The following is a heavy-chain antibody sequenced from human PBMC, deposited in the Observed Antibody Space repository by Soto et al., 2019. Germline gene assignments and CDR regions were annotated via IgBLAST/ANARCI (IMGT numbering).Heavy chain of an antibody. D-gene: IGHD4-17*01. V-gene: IGHV1-3*01. CDR3: ARSDGPLGDN. J-gene: IGHJ4*02. CDR1: GHTFTTYT. Sequence: ASVKVSCKASGHTFTTYTIHWVRQAPGQRLEWMGWINAGNGNTKYSQKFQGRVTITRDTSASTAYMELSSLRSEDTAVYYCARSDGPLGDNWGQGTLVTVSS. CDR2: INAGNGNT.